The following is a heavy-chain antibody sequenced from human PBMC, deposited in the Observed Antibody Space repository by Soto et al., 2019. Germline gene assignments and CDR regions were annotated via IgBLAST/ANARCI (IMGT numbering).Heavy chain of an antibody. J-gene: IGHJ6*03. V-gene: IGHV4-59*01. CDR3: ARSLNYGYATAYYYYYMDV. CDR2: IYYSGST. CDR1: GGSISSYY. Sequence: SETLSLTCTVSGGSISSYYWSWIRQPPGKGLEWIGYIYYSGSTNYNPSLKSRVTISVDTSKNQFSLKLSSVTAADTAVYYCARSLNYGYATAYYYYYMDVWGKGTTVTVSS. D-gene: IGHD5-18*01.